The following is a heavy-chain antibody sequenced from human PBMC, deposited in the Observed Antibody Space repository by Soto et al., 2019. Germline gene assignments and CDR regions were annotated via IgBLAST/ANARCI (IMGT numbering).Heavy chain of an antibody. V-gene: IGHV3-21*01. Sequence: PGGSLRLSCAASGFTFSSYSMNWVRQAPGKGLEWVSSISSSSSYIYYADPVKGRFTISRDNAKNSLYLQMNSLRAEDTAVYYCARDRATVTLYYYYGMDVWGQGTTVTVSS. CDR1: GFTFSSYS. CDR2: ISSSSSYI. CDR3: ARDRATVTLYYYYGMDV. J-gene: IGHJ6*02. D-gene: IGHD4-17*01.